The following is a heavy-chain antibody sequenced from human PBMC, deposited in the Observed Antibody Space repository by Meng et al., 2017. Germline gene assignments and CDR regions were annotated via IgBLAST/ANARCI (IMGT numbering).Heavy chain of an antibody. V-gene: IGHV1-3*01. CDR2: IKSANGDA. CDR3: ARGTGSSWFDP. J-gene: IGHJ5*02. Sequence: QVQVVKSGAEVEKPGASVKGSCKASGYTFTSYTIHWVRQAPGQSLAWMGWIKSANGDAKYSQKFQGRLTLTRDTSASTAYLELSSLTFEDTAVYYCARGTGSSWFDPWGQGTLVTVSS. D-gene: IGHD6-13*01. CDR1: GYTFTSYT.